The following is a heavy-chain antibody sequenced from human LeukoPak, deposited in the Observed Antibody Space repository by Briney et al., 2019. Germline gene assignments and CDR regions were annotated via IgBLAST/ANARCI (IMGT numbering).Heavy chain of an antibody. J-gene: IGHJ4*02. CDR3: ARHGTLGSTTYPLDY. CDR1: GGSISSYY. Sequence: SETLSLTCTVSGGSISSYYWSWIRQAPGKGLEWTGNIYYSGSANYSPSLKSRVTISVDTSKNQFSLKLSSVTAADTAVYYCARHGTLGSTTYPLDYWGQGTLVTVSS. D-gene: IGHD1-26*01. CDR2: IYYSGSA. V-gene: IGHV4-59*08.